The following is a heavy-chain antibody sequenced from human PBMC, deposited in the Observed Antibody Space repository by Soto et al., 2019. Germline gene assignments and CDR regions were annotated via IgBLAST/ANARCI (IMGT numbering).Heavy chain of an antibody. Sequence: GGSLRLSCAASGFTFSSYGMHWVRQAPGKGLEWVAVIWYDGSNKYYADSVKGRFTISRDNSKNTLYLQMNSLRAEDTAVYYCARDRGVDRGYYYGMDVWGQGTTVTVSS. CDR1: GFTFSSYG. V-gene: IGHV3-33*01. CDR2: IWYDGSNK. J-gene: IGHJ6*02. CDR3: ARDRGVDRGYYYGMDV. D-gene: IGHD3-10*01.